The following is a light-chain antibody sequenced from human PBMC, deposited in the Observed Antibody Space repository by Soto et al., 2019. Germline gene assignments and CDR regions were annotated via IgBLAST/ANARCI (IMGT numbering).Light chain of an antibody. CDR1: KSISTY. Sequence: DIRMTQSPSSLSASVGDRVNITCRASKSISTYFNWYQHKPGTAPNLLIYGAYRLQSGVPSRFTGSGSRTDFTLTISNLQPEDSATYVCQQSNSSPYTFGQGTRLEIK. V-gene: IGKV1-39*01. CDR2: GAY. J-gene: IGKJ2*01. CDR3: QQSNSSPYT.